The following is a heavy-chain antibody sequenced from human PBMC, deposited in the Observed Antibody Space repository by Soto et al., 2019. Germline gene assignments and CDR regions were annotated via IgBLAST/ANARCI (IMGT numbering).Heavy chain of an antibody. J-gene: IGHJ4*02. Sequence: PSETLSLTCTVSGGSISSDSYYWGWIRQSPEKGLEWIASISYSGSTYYNPSLKSRVTISVDTSKNQFSLKLSSVTAADTAVYYCARGGGYDFRYLAYWARGPLAPVSA. V-gene: IGHV4-39*07. D-gene: IGHD5-12*01. CDR1: GGSISSDSYY. CDR3: ARGGGYDFRYLAY. CDR2: ISYSGST.